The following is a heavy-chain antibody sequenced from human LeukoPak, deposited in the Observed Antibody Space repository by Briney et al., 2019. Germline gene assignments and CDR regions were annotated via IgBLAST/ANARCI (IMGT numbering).Heavy chain of an antibody. CDR2: INSDGSST. CDR3: ASVYGSGSYGWFDP. J-gene: IGHJ5*02. D-gene: IGHD3-10*01. Sequence: PPGGSLRLSCSASGFTFSSYWMHWVRQAPGKGLVWVSRINSDGSSTSYADSVKGRFTISRDNAKNTLYLQMNSLRAEDTAVYYCASVYGSGSYGWFDPWGQGTLVTVSS. V-gene: IGHV3-74*01. CDR1: GFTFSSYW.